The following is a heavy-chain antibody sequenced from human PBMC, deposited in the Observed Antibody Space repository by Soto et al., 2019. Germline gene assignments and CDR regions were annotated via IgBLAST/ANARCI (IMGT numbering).Heavy chain of an antibody. D-gene: IGHD3-3*01. J-gene: IGHJ6*02. CDR3: SRDWSCCIYRIDV. V-gene: IGHV1-18*04. CDR1: GYTFTNYY. Sequence: AAVQVSCKASGYTFTNYYLHWLRQAPAKGLDWMGWISAYNGNTNYAQRLQGRVTMTTDTYTSTADMELSRLTAGDTAVYFCSRDWSCCIYRIDVCGQGPTVTVSS. CDR2: ISAYNGNT.